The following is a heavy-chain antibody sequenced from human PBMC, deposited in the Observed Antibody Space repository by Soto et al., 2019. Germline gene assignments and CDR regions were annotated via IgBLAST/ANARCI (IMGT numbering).Heavy chain of an antibody. V-gene: IGHV3-15*01. CDR1: GFTFSNAW. J-gene: IGHJ4*02. CDR2: IKSKTDGGTT. CDR3: TTPDYGAYEIDYFDS. Sequence: EVQLVESGGGLVKPGGSLRLSCAASGFTFSNAWMSWVRQAPGKGLEWVGRIKSKTDGGTTDYAAPVKGRFTISRDDSKNTQYLPMNSLKTADTAVYYCTTPDYGAYEIDYFDSWGQGTLVTVSS. D-gene: IGHD4-17*01.